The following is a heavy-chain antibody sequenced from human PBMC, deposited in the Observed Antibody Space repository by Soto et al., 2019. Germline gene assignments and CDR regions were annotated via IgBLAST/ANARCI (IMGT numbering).Heavy chain of an antibody. CDR2: IYYSGST. CDR1: GGSISSGGYY. V-gene: IGHV4-31*03. J-gene: IGHJ4*02. CDR3: ARGPVLLWPKGFDY. Sequence: SETLSLTCTVSGGSISSGGYYWSWIRQHPGKGLEWIGYIYYSGSTNYNPSLKSRVTISVDTSKNQFSLKLSSVTAADTAVYYCARGPVLLWPKGFDYWGQGTLVTVSS. D-gene: IGHD3-10*01.